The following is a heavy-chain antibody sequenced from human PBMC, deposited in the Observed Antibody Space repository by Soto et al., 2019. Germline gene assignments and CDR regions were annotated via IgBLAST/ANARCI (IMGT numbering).Heavy chain of an antibody. Sequence: PSETLSLTCTVSGGSITSYYWSWIRQPPGKGLEWIGWLYYTGSTNYNPSLKSRVTMSVDTSKNQFSLRLSSVTAADTAMYYCARYGVTYYFDYWGQGTLVTVSS. D-gene: IGHD2-8*01. CDR1: GGSITSYY. J-gene: IGHJ4*02. CDR2: LYYTGST. V-gene: IGHV4-59*08. CDR3: ARYGVTYYFDY.